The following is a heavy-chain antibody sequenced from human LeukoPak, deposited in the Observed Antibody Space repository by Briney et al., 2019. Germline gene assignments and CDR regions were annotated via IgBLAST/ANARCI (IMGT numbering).Heavy chain of an antibody. CDR1: GYTFTGYY. CDR3: ARFVVVVPDAFFDY. D-gene: IGHD2-2*01. V-gene: IGHV1-2*06. Sequence: ASVKVSCKASGYTFTGYYMHWVRQAPGQGLEWMGRINPNSGGTNYARKFQGRVTMTRDTSISTAYMELSRLRSDDTAVYYCARFVVVVPDAFFDYWGQGTLVTVSS. CDR2: INPNSGGT. J-gene: IGHJ4*02.